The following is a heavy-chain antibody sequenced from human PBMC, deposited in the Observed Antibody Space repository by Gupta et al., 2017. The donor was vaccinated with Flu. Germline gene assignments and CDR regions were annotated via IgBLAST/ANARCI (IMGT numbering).Heavy chain of an antibody. Sequence: QVQLGQSGAEVRKPGAAVRVSGKASGYTVNSGHINWVRQATGQGVEWMGRVNPNKGDTSYAQKFQGRVTMTRETSTNTAYLELRSLSSGDTATYYWARRAGIYCSRTSCYCDNWGQGTRVTVSS. J-gene: IGHJ4*02. CDR2: VNPNKGDT. CDR1: GYTVNSGH. CDR3: ARRAGIYCSRTSCYCDN. V-gene: IGHV1-8*01. D-gene: IGHD2-2*01.